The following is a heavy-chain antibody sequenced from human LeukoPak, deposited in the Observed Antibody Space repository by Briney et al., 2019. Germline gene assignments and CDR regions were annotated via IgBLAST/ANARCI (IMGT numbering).Heavy chain of an antibody. D-gene: IGHD3-10*01. V-gene: IGHV4-30-2*01. J-gene: IGHJ2*01. Sequence: SETLSLTCAVSGGSISSGGYSWSWIRQPPGKGLEWIGYIYHSGSTYYSPSLKSRVTISVDRSKNQFSLKLSSVTAADTAVYYCARDRGISGYIDLWGRGTLVTVSS. CDR2: IYHSGST. CDR3: ARDRGISGYIDL. CDR1: GGSISSGGYS.